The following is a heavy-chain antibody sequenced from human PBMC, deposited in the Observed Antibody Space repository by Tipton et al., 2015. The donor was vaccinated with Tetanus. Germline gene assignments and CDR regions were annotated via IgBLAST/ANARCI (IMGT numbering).Heavy chain of an antibody. D-gene: IGHD3-22*01. J-gene: IGHJ6*02. V-gene: IGHV1-2*02. Sequence: QMQLVQSGAEMKKPGASVKVSCKASGYTFTGYYMHWVRQAPGQGLEWVGWIDPNSGDTIYAQNVQGRVTMTRDTSISTVYMELRRLRSDDTAVYYCARDRGDYIYYGMDVWGPGTTVTVSS. CDR1: GYTFTGYY. CDR3: ARDRGDYIYYGMDV. CDR2: IDPNSGDT.